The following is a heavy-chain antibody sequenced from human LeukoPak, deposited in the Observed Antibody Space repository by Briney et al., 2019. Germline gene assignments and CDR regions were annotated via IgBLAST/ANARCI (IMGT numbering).Heavy chain of an antibody. CDR1: GFSLSDYW. CDR3: AGDYIWGRLF. J-gene: IGHJ4*01. Sequence: GGSLRLSCVGSGFSLSDYWMHWVRQTPGKGLMWVSRITSDGSTTWYADSVKGRFTVSRDNAKNTLFLEMNSLRDEDMAVYYCAGDYIWGRLFWGQGTLVTVSS. CDR2: ITSDGSTT. V-gene: IGHV3-74*01. D-gene: IGHD3-16*01.